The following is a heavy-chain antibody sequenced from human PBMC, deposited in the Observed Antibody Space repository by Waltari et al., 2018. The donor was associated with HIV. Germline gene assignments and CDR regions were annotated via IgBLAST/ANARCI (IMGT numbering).Heavy chain of an antibody. J-gene: IGHJ4*02. CDR3: ARDGPGRYFDY. CDR1: WLTVSSHS. CDR2: IYSCGST. V-gene: IGHV3-53*01. Sequence: EVQLVESGGGLTQPGGSLRLSGAASWLTVSSHSMTWVRQAPGKGLEWVSVIYSCGSTYYADSVKGRFTISRDNSKNTLYLQMNSLRAEDTAVYYCARDGPGRYFDYWGQGTLVTVSS.